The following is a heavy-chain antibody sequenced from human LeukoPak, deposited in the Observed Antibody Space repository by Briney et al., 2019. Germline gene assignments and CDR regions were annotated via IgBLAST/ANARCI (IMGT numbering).Heavy chain of an antibody. V-gene: IGHV1-69*04. CDR2: IIPILGIA. CDR1: GGTFSSYA. Sequence: ASVKVSCKASGGTFSSYAISWVRQAPGQGLEWMGRIIPILGIANYAQKFQGRVTITADKSTSTAYMELSSLRSEDTAVYYCARDKRAIAAAGTVPRYYYYGMDVWSQGTTVTVSS. D-gene: IGHD6-13*01. CDR3: ARDKRAIAAAGTVPRYYYYGMDV. J-gene: IGHJ6*02.